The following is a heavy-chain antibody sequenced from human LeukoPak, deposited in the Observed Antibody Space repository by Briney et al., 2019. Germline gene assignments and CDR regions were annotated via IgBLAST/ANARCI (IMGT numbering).Heavy chain of an antibody. Sequence: ASVKVSYKASAYTFTNYHINWVRQAAGHGLEWMGWINPKSDDRGYAQKFQGRVTITRDTSISTAYMELRSLRSEDTAVYFCARTTSFTATGYDYCGQGTLVTVSS. J-gene: IGHJ4*02. CDR3: ARTTSFTATGYDY. D-gene: IGHD6-25*01. CDR1: AYTFTNYH. V-gene: IGHV1-8*03. CDR2: INPKSDDR.